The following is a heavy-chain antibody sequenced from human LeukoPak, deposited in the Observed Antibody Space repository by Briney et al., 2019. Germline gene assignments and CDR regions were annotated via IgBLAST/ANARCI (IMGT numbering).Heavy chain of an antibody. CDR1: GSSIGSGSY. CDR2: IYHSGTA. V-gene: IGHV4-38-2*02. Sequence: SETLSLTCTVSGSSIGSGSYWAWIRQLPGKRLEWIGNIYHSGTAYYNPSLKSRVTISVDKSKNQFSLQPTSVTAADTAVYFCARDYADHGTSIDYWGQGTLVTVSS. CDR3: ARDYADHGTSIDY. J-gene: IGHJ4*02. D-gene: IGHD1-1*01.